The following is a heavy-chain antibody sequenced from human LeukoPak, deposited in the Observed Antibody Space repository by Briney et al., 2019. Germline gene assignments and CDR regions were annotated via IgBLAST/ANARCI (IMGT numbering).Heavy chain of an antibody. J-gene: IGHJ4*02. CDR1: GGTFSSYA. CDR2: IIPIFGTA. CDR3: ARSSRYYDSSGLQAYYFNY. Sequence: SVKVSCKASGGTFSSYAISWVRQAPGQGLEWMGGIIPIFGTANYAQKFQGRVTLTADEPKSTAYMERSSLRSEDTAVYYCARSSRYYDSSGLQAYYFNYWGQGTLVTVSS. D-gene: IGHD3-22*01. V-gene: IGHV1-69*01.